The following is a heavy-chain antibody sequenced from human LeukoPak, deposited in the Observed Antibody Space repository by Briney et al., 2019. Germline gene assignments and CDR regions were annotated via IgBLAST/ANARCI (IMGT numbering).Heavy chain of an antibody. CDR1: GYSFTSYW. CDR3: ARVDSSGYYYYGMDV. CDR2: IYPGDSNT. Sequence: GESLKVSCKGSGYSFTSYWIGWVRQMPGKGLEWMGIIYPGDSNTRYSPSFQGQVTISADKSISTAYLQWSSLKASDTAMYYCARVDSSGYYYYGMDVWGQGTTVTVSS. V-gene: IGHV5-51*01. D-gene: IGHD3-22*01. J-gene: IGHJ6*02.